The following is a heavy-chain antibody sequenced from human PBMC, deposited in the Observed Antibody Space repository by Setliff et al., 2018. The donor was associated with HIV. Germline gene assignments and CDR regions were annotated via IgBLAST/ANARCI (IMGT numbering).Heavy chain of an antibody. Sequence: GASVKVSCKASGGTFSSFAISWVRQAPGQGLEWMGEIIPVFGTLNYAQKFQGRVTITADESTNIVHLQMNSLRVDDTALYYCARGKNGARAFESWGQGTLVTVSS. V-gene: IGHV1-69*13. CDR3: ARGKNGARAFES. CDR1: GGTFSSFA. D-gene: IGHD2-8*01. J-gene: IGHJ4*02. CDR2: IIPVFGTL.